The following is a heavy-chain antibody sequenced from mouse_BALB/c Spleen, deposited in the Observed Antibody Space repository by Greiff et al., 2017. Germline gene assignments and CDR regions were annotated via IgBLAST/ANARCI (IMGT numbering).Heavy chain of an antibody. CDR2: IWGDGST. Sequence: QVQLQQSGPGLVAPSQSLSITCTVSGFSLTGYGVNWVRQPPGKGLEWLGMIWGDGSTDYNSALKSRLSISKDNSKSQVFLKMNSLQTDDTARYYCARGDYYDYDGGGYYAMDYWGQGTSVTVSS. CDR3: ARGDYYDYDGGGYYAMDY. D-gene: IGHD2-4*01. CDR1: GFSLTGYG. J-gene: IGHJ4*01. V-gene: IGHV2-6-7*01.